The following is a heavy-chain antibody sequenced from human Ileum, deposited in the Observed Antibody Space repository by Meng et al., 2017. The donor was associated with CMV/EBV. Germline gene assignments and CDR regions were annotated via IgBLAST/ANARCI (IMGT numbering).Heavy chain of an antibody. V-gene: IGHV4-4*07. D-gene: IGHD3-9*01. J-gene: IGHJ5*02. CDR3: ARDVIRDDTGSWFDP. Sequence: QGQLQESGPGLVNPSETLSLTCSVSGASIRSYCWSWIRQPAGKGLEWIGRFTARGNTNYNPSLKSRVTMSLDTSLNQFSLRLNSVTAADTAVYYCARDVIRDDTGSWFDPWGQGTLVTVSS. CDR2: FTARGNT. CDR1: GASIRSYC.